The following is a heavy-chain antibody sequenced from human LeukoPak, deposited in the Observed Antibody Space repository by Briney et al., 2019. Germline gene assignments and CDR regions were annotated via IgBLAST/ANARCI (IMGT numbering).Heavy chain of an antibody. CDR1: GYTFTGYY. D-gene: IGHD5-12*01. V-gene: IGHV1-2*02. CDR3: ARGGAGTAYYDWDFFRFDY. CDR2: INPNSGGA. J-gene: IGHJ4*02. Sequence: ASVKVSCKASGYTFTGYYMHWVRRAPGQGLEWMGWINPNSGGASYAQRFQGRVTLTRDTSISTAYMELSRLRSGDTAVYYCARGGAGTAYYDWDFFRFDYWGQGTLVTVSS.